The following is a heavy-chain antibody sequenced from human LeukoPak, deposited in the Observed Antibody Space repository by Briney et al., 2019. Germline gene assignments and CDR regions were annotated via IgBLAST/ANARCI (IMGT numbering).Heavy chain of an antibody. J-gene: IGHJ4*02. D-gene: IGHD6-13*01. CDR1: GFIFSAYG. V-gene: IGHV3-33*01. CDR2: IWYDGSSK. Sequence: GRSLRLSCAASGFIFSAYGVPWVRQAPGKGLEWVAVIWYDGSSKDYADSVKGRFTFSRDNSKNTLYLQMNSLTVEDTAVYYCARSQSSSLIDYWGQGTLVTVSS. CDR3: ARSQSSSLIDY.